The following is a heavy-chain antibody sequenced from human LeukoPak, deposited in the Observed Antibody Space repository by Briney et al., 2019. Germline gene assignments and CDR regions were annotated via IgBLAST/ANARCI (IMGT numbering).Heavy chain of an antibody. CDR2: INHSGST. CDR1: GGSFSGYY. CDR3: AREDGYCSSTSCYP. V-gene: IGHV4-34*01. D-gene: IGHD2-2*01. J-gene: IGHJ5*02. Sequence: PSETLSLTCAVYGGSFSGYYWSWIRQPPGKGLEWIGEINHSGSTNYNPSLKSRVTISVDTSKNQFSLKLSSVTAADTAVYYCAREDGYCSSTSCYPWGQGTLVTVSS.